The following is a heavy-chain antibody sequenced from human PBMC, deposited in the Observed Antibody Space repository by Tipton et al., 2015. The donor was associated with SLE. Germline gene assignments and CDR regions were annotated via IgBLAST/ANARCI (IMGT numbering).Heavy chain of an antibody. Sequence: LRLSCAASGFTFSSYSMNWVRQAPGKGLEWIGGIYYSGSTYYNPSLKSRVTISVDTSKNQFSLKLSSVTAADTAVYYCASSKTGTTNAFDYWGQGTLVTVSS. J-gene: IGHJ4*02. CDR3: ASSKTGTTNAFDY. CDR2: IYYSGST. V-gene: IGHV4-59*05. D-gene: IGHD1-7*01. CDR1: GFTFSSYSMN.